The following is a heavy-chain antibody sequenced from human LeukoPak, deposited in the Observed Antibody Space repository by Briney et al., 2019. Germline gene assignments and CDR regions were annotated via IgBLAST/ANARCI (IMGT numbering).Heavy chain of an antibody. J-gene: IGHJ4*02. CDR2: IYYSGST. D-gene: IGHD4-23*01. V-gene: IGHV4-59*08. CDR3: ARQGRGYGGNSDY. CDR1: GGSISSYY. Sequence: SETLSLTCTVSGGSISSYYWTWIRQPPGKGLEWIGYIYYSGSTNYNPSLKSRVTISLDTSKNQFSLKLSSVTAADTAVYYCARQGRGYGGNSDYWGQGTLVTVSS.